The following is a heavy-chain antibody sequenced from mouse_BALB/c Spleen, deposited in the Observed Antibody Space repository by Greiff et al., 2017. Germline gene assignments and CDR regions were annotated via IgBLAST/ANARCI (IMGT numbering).Heavy chain of an antibody. CDR1: GYTFTDYA. J-gene: IGHJ3*01. D-gene: IGHD2-1*01. V-gene: IGHV1-67*01. CDR2: ISIYYDNT. CDR3: ARGNYGNYVAY. Sequence: VKLQESGPELVRPGESVKISCKGSGYTFTDYAMHWVKQSHAKSLEWIGVISIYYDNTNYNQKFKGKATMTVDKSSSTAYMELARLTSEDSAIYYCARGNYGNYVAYWGQGTLVTVSA.